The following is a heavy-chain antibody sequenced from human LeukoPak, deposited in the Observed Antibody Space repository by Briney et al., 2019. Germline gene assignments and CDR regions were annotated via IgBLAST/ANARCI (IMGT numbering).Heavy chain of an antibody. CDR1: GFTFSSYA. D-gene: IGHD6-13*01. V-gene: IGHV3-23*01. J-gene: IGHJ4*02. CDR2: ISGSGGST. Sequence: PGGSLRLSCAASGFTFSSYAMSWVRQAPGKGLEWVSAISGSGGSTYYADSVKGRFTISRDNSKNTLYLQMNSLRAEDTAVYYCATDTGFTRPTSYSSSSYFDYWGQGTLVTVSS. CDR3: ATDTGFTRPTSYSSSSYFDY.